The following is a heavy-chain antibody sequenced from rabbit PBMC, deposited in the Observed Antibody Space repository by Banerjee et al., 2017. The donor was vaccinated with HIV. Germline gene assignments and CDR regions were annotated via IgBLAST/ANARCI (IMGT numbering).Heavy chain of an antibody. Sequence: QEQLEESGGDLVKPEGSLKLSCTASGFSLSGNYWMCWVRQAPGKGLEWIGCTSTSSGNTYYASWAKGRFTSSKTSSTTVTLQMTSLTAADTATYFCARDIDGHNFYYKLWGQGTLVTVS. CDR3: ARDIDGHNFYYKL. CDR2: TSTSSGNT. J-gene: IGHJ3*01. D-gene: IGHD1-1*01. CDR1: GFSLSGNYW. V-gene: IGHV1S45*01.